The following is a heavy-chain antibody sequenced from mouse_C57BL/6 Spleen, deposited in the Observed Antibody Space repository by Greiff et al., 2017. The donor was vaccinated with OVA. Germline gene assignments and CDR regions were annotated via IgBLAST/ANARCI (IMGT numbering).Heavy chain of an antibody. CDR3: TRVYGNYDAMDY. D-gene: IGHD2-1*01. CDR2: ISSGGDYI. J-gene: IGHJ4*01. V-gene: IGHV5-9-1*02. CDR1: GFTFSSYA. Sequence: EVKVVESGEGLVKPGGSLKLSCAASGFTFSSYAMSWVRQTPEKRLEWVAYISSGGDYIYYADTVKGRFTISRDNARNTLYLQMSSLKSEDTAMYYCTRVYGNYDAMDYWGQGTSVTVSS.